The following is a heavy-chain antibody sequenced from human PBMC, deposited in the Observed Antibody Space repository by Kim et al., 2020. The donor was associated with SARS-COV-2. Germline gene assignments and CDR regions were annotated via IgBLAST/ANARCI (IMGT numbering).Heavy chain of an antibody. CDR2: IIPIFGTA. V-gene: IGHV1-69*13. CDR1: GGTFSSYA. D-gene: IGHD2-15*01. CDR3: ARDSFLEYCSGGSCYSHSLLYFDY. Sequence: SVKVSCKASGGTFSSYAISWVRQAPGQGLEWMGGIIPIFGTANYAQKFQGRVTITADESTSTAYMELSSLRSEDTAVYYCARDSFLEYCSGGSCYSHSLLYFDYWGQGTLVTVSS. J-gene: IGHJ4*02.